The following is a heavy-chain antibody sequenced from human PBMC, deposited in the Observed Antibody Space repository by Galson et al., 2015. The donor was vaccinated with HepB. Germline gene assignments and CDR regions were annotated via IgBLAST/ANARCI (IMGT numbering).Heavy chain of an antibody. D-gene: IGHD2-15*01. CDR2: IIPIVDVA. J-gene: IGHJ3*02. Sequence: SVKVSCKASGDTFSRYAISWVRQAPGQGLEWMGGIIPIVDVANYAQKFQGRVTITADKSTSTVYMELRSLTSEDTAVYYCARAAGDIVVVATAVGAIEMCGQGTMVTGSS. V-gene: IGHV1-69*10. CDR3: ARAAGDIVVVATAVGAIEM. CDR1: GDTFSRYA.